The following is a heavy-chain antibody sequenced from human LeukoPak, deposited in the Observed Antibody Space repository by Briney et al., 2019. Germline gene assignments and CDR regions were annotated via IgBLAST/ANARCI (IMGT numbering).Heavy chain of an antibody. V-gene: IGHV3-33*01. J-gene: IGHJ4*02. CDR1: GFTFSSYG. CDR2: VSYAGTNK. Sequence: PGRSPRLSCAASGFTFSSYGMHCVRQAPGKGLEWVAVVSYAGTNKYYADSVKGRFTISRDNSKNTLYLQMNSLRAEDTAVYYCARDISSRYFDLWGQGTLVTVSS. CDR3: ARDISSRYFDL.